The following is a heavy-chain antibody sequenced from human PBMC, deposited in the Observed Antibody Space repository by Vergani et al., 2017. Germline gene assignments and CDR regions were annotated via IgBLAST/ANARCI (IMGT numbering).Heavy chain of an antibody. V-gene: IGHV3-23*04. CDR1: GFTFSSYS. CDR2: ISGSGGST. Sequence: EVQLVESGGGLVQPGGSLRLSCAASGFTFSSYSMNWVRQAPGKGLEWVSAISGSGGSTYYADSVKGRFTIYRVNSKNTLYLQMNSLRAEDTAVYYCAKDRVDTAMVTFFDYWGQGTLVTVSS. D-gene: IGHD5-18*01. CDR3: AKDRVDTAMVTFFDY. J-gene: IGHJ4*02.